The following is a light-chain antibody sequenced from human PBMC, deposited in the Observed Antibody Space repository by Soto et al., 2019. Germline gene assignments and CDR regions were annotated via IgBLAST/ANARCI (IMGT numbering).Light chain of an antibody. Sequence: DIQMTQSPSSLSASVGDRVTITCQASQDISNYLNWYQQKPGKAPKLRIYDASNLETGAPSRFSGGGSVTDFTSTINSLQPDAIATYYCQQYVSLTLTFGGGTTVEIK. V-gene: IGKV1-33*01. CDR3: QQYVSLTLT. J-gene: IGKJ4*01. CDR2: DAS. CDR1: QDISNY.